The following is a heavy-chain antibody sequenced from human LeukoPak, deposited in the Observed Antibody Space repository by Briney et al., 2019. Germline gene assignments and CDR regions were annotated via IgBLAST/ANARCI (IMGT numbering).Heavy chain of an antibody. CDR3: ARVDDYGDYFFDY. CDR1: GGSISSYY. CDR2: IYHSGST. Sequence: PSETLSLTCTVSGGSISSYYWSWIRQPPGKGLEWIGYIYHSGSTNYNPSLKSRVTISVDTSKNQFSLKLSSVTAADTAVYYCARVDDYGDYFFDYWGQGTLVTVSS. J-gene: IGHJ4*02. V-gene: IGHV4-59*01. D-gene: IGHD4-17*01.